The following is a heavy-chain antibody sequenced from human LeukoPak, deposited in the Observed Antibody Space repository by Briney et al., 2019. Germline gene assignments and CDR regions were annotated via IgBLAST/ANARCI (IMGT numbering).Heavy chain of an antibody. CDR1: GFAFNNDA. Sequence: GGSLRLSCAASGFAFNNDAMTWVRQAPGKGLEWVSTIVGDSTIEYYADSVKGRFSISSDNSKTMLFLHMNSLRAEDTAIYYCARQPYFYYCLDVWGKGTTVTVSS. V-gene: IGHV3-23*01. CDR2: IVGDSTIE. CDR3: ARQPYFYYCLDV. J-gene: IGHJ6*03. D-gene: IGHD5-18*01.